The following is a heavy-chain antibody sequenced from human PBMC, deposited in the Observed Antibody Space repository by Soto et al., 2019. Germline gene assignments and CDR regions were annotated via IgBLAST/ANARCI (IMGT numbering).Heavy chain of an antibody. J-gene: IGHJ4*02. V-gene: IGHV4-59*01. CDR3: ARGSPYWNYFDY. CDR1: GGSIISYY. Sequence: SETLSLTCTVSGGSIISYYCSCIRQPPLKGLEWIGYIYYSGSTNYNPSLKSRVTISVDTSKNQFSLKLSSVTAADTAVYYCARGSPYWNYFDYWGQGTLVTVSS. D-gene: IGHD1-1*01. CDR2: IYYSGST.